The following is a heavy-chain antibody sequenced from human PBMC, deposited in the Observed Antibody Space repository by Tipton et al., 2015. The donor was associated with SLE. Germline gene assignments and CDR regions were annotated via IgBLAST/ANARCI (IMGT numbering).Heavy chain of an antibody. Sequence: SLRLSCAASGFTFSSYAMHWVRQAPGKGLEWVTFIRYDGSFKAYADSVKGRFTISRDNSKNTLYLQMNSLRAEDTAVYYCAKDIMGGPYWYFDLWGRGTLVIVSS. CDR3: AKDIMGGPYWYFDL. CDR2: IRYDGSFK. D-gene: IGHD2-8*01. J-gene: IGHJ2*01. V-gene: IGHV3-30*02. CDR1: GFTFSSYA.